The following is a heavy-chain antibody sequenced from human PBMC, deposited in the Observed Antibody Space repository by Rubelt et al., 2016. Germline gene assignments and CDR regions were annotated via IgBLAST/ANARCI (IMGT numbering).Heavy chain of an antibody. D-gene: IGHD6-19*01. J-gene: IGHJ4*02. Sequence: PGKGLEWVSIIYSGGSTYYADSVKGRFTISRDNSKNTLYLQMNNLRAEDTAVYYCARDSSGWYYFDYWGQGTLVTVSS. V-gene: IGHV3-53*01. CDR3: ARDSSGWYYFDY. CDR2: IYSGGST.